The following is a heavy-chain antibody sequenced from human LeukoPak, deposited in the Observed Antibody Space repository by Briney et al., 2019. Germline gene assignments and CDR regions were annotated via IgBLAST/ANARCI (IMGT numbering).Heavy chain of an antibody. CDR2: ISWNSGSI. J-gene: IGHJ4*02. CDR1: GFTFDDYA. V-gene: IGHV3-9*01. CDR3: AKGPKLGIRNYFDY. D-gene: IGHD7-27*01. Sequence: GRSLRLSCAASGFTFDDYAMHWVRQAPGKGLEWVSGISWNSGSIGYADSVKGRFTISRDNAKNSLYLQMNSLRAEDTALYYCAKGPKLGIRNYFDYWGQGTLVTVSS.